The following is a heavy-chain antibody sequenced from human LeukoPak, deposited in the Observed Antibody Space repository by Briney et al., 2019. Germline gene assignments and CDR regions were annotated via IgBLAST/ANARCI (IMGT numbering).Heavy chain of an antibody. Sequence: PGGSLRLSCAASGFTVSSNYMSWVRQAPGKGLEWVSVIYSGGSTYYADSVKGRFTISRDNAKNSVYLQMNSLRAEDTAVYYCARGTTDPLDSWGQGTLVTVSS. CDR2: IYSGGST. CDR3: ARGTTDPLDS. J-gene: IGHJ4*02. CDR1: GFTVSSNY. D-gene: IGHD4-17*01. V-gene: IGHV3-66*01.